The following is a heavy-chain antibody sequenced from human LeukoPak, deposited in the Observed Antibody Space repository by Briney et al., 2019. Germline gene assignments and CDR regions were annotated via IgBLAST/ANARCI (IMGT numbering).Heavy chain of an antibody. CDR1: GGSISSYY. D-gene: IGHD3-9*01. CDR2: IYSRGST. V-gene: IGHV4-4*07. CDR3: AREQNVLRYFDWLPHDAFDI. J-gene: IGHJ3*02. Sequence: PSETLSLTCSVSGGSISSYYWSWIRQPAGKGLGWIGRIYSRGSTNYNPSLKSRVTMPGDTSKNQFSLKLSSVTAADTAVYYCAREQNVLRYFDWLPHDAFDIWGQGTIVTVSS.